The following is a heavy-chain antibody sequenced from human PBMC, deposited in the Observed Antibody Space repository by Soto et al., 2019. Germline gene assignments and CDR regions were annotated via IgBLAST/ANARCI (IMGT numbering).Heavy chain of an antibody. J-gene: IGHJ4*02. D-gene: IGHD3-3*01. CDR3: ARALRFLEWSTTTNFDY. CDR2: INHSGST. Sequence: PSETLSLTCAVYGGSFSGYYWSWIRQPPGKGLEWIGEINHSGSTNYNPSLKSRVTISVDTSKNQFSLKLSSVTAADTAVYYCARALRFLEWSTTTNFDYWGQGTLVTVSS. V-gene: IGHV4-34*01. CDR1: GGSFSGYY.